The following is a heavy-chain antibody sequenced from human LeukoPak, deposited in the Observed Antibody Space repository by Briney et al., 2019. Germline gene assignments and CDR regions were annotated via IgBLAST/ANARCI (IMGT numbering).Heavy chain of an antibody. J-gene: IGHJ4*02. D-gene: IGHD6-13*01. CDR1: GGTFSSYA. V-gene: IGHV1-69*04. Sequence: GASVKVSCKASGGTFSSYAISWVRQAPGQGLEWMGRIIPILGIANYAQKFQGRVTITADKSTSTAYMELSSLRSEDTAVYYCARDTSSSWPYYFDYWGQGTLVTVSS. CDR3: ARDTSSSWPYYFDY. CDR2: IIPILGIA.